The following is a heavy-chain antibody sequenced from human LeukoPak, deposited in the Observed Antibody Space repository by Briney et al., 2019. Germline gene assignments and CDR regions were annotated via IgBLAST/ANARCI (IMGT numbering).Heavy chain of an antibody. CDR2: LGGGGYTT. J-gene: IGHJ4*01. CDR1: GLTFGNYX. D-gene: IGHD3-10*01. Sequence: GGSLRLSCVASGLTFGNYXMXWVRHGPGEGLEWVSSLGGGGYTTYYAGSVRGRFTISRDNSKNSMYLQMSSLRAEDTAIYYCAEVESSYCRIWGQGTLVTVSS. CDR3: AEVESSYCRI. V-gene: IGHV3-23*01.